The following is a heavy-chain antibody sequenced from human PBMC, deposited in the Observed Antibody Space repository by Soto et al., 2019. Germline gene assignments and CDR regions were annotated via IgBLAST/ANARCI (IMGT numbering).Heavy chain of an antibody. CDR2: INPNSGGT. Sequence: SVQVSCKASGYTFTGYYMHWVRQAPGQGLEWMGWINPNSGGTNYAQKFQGRVTMTRDTSISTAYMELSRLRSDDKAVYYCARDGRGEVFIYDYYYYGMDGWSQGTTVTVS. J-gene: IGHJ6*02. V-gene: IGHV1-2*02. CDR1: GYTFTGYY. CDR3: ARDGRGEVFIYDYYYYGMDG. D-gene: IGHD3-16*01.